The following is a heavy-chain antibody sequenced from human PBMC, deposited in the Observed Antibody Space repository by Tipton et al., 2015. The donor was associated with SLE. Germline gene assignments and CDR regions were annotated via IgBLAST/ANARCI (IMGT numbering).Heavy chain of an antibody. D-gene: IGHD3-22*01. Sequence: LRLSCTVSGGSISSYYWSWIRQPPGKGLEWIGYIYYSGSTNYNPSLKSRVTISADTSKNQFSLKLSSVTAADTAVYYCARQNRDYYDSSGYYYPWYFDLWGRGTLVTVSS. CDR2: IYYSGST. CDR3: ARQNRDYYDSSGYYYPWYFDL. V-gene: IGHV4-59*08. CDR1: GGSISSYY. J-gene: IGHJ2*01.